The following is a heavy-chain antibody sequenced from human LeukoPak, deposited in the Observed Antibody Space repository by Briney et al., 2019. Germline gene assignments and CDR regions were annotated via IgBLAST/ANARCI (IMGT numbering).Heavy chain of an antibody. J-gene: IGHJ4*02. D-gene: IGHD2-15*01. CDR3: ARDQYCSGGSCSSAFDY. V-gene: IGHV1-2*04. Sequence: ASVKVSCKASGYTFTGYYMHWVRQAPGQGLEWMGWINPNSGGTNYAQKFQGWVTMTRDTSISTAYMELSRLRSDDTAVYYCARDQYCSGGSCSSAFDYWGQGTLVTVSS. CDR1: GYTFTGYY. CDR2: INPNSGGT.